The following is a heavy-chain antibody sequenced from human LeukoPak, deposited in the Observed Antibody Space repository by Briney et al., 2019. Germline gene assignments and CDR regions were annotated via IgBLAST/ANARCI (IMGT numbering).Heavy chain of an antibody. Sequence: SETLSLTCAVYGGSFSGYFWSWIRQPPGKGLEWIGEINHSGSTNYNPSLKSRVTISVDTSKNQFSLKLSSVTAADTAVYYCARALPERYYYDSSGFSNWFDPWGQGTLVTVSS. CDR3: ARALPERYYYDSSGFSNWFDP. J-gene: IGHJ5*02. V-gene: IGHV4-34*01. CDR2: INHSGST. CDR1: GGSFSGYF. D-gene: IGHD3-22*01.